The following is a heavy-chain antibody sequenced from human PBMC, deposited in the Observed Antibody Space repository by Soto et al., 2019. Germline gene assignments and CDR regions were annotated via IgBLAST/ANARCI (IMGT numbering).Heavy chain of an antibody. CDR2: ISGSGGST. CDR3: ARDSGECSSTSCYVPFEY. Sequence: GSLRLSCAASGFTFSSYAMSWVRQAPGKGLEWVSAISGSGGSTYYADSVKGRFTISRDNAKNTLCLQMNSLRAEDTAVYYCARDSGECSSTSCYVPFEYWGQGTPVTVSS. V-gene: IGHV3-23*01. D-gene: IGHD2-2*01. CDR1: GFTFSSYA. J-gene: IGHJ4*02.